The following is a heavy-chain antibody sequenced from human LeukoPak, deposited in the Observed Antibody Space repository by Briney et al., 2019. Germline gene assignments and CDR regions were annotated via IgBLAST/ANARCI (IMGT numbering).Heavy chain of an antibody. CDR3: ARNRDGMGV. CDR2: IYHSGST. V-gene: IGHV4-4*02. CDR1: GGSITSDNW. Sequence: SETLSLTCAVSGGSITSDNWWTWVRQPPGKGLEWIGAIYHSGSTDYNPSLKSRVTISVDKSKNQFSLKLSFVTAADTAVYFCARNRDGMGVWGQGTTVTVSS. J-gene: IGHJ6*02.